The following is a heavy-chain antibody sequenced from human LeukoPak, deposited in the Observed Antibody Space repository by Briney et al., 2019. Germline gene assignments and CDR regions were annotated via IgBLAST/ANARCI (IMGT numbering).Heavy chain of an antibody. CDR2: MNPNSGNT. J-gene: IGHJ6*03. CDR1: GYTFTSYD. CDR3: ARGTYYMDV. V-gene: IGHV1-8*01. Sequence: VASVKVSCKASGYTFTSYDFNWVRQATGQGLEWMGWMNPNSGNTVYAQKFQGRVTMTRNTSMSTAYMELTSLRSEDPAVYYCARGTYYMDVWGKGTTVTVSS.